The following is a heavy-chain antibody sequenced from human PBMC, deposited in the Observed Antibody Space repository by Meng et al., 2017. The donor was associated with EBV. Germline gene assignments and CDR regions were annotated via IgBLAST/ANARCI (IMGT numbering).Heavy chain of an antibody. V-gene: IGHV1-8*01. CDR2: MNPNSGNT. D-gene: IGHD2-15*01. Sequence: QVQLVQSGAEVKKPGASVKVACKASGYTCTSYEINWVRQATGQGLEWMGWMNPNSGNTGYAQKFQGRVTMTRNTSISTAYMELSSLRSEDTAVYYCARGRGVYCSGGSCYPGWFDPWGQGTLVTVSS. CDR1: GYTCTSYE. CDR3: ARGRGVYCSGGSCYPGWFDP. J-gene: IGHJ5*02.